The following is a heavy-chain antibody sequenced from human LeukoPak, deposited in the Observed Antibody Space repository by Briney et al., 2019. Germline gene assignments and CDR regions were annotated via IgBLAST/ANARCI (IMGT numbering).Heavy chain of an antibody. CDR1: GYTFITYY. CDR3: ARQGLWFGELSADFDY. D-gene: IGHD3-10*01. CDR2: INPDGGNT. Sequence: GASVNVSCKASGYTFITYYMHWVRQAPGQGLEWVGQINPDGGNTRYAQRFHGRVILSTDMSTSTVYMEVSSLRSDDTAVYYCARQGLWFGELSADFDYWGQGTLVTVSS. V-gene: IGHV1-46*01. J-gene: IGHJ4*02.